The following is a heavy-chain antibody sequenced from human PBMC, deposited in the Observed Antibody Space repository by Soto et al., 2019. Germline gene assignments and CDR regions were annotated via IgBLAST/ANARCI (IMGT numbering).Heavy chain of an antibody. J-gene: IGHJ4*02. CDR1: GFTFSSYA. D-gene: IGHD6-19*01. V-gene: IGHV3-30-3*01. CDR2: ISYDGSNK. CDR3: ARAPSIAVAGTDY. Sequence: LRLSCAASGFTFSSYAMHWVRQAPGKGLEWVAVISYDGSNKYYADSVKGRFTISRDNSKNTLYLQMNSLRAEDTAVYYCARAPSIAVAGTDYWGQGTLVTVSS.